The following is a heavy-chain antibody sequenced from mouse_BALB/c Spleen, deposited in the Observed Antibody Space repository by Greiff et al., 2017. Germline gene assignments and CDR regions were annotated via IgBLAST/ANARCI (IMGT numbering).Heavy chain of an antibody. V-gene: IGHV1S34*01. J-gene: IGHJ3*01. D-gene: IGHD2-3*01. CDR3: ARPLLDGYSFAY. CDR1: GYSFTGYY. CDR2: ISCYNGAT. Sequence: LVKPGASVKISCKASGYSFTGYYMHWVKQSHGKSLEWIGYISCYNGATSYNQKFKGKATFTVDTSSSTAYMQFNSLTSEDSAVYYCARPLLDGYSFAYWGQGTLVTVSA.